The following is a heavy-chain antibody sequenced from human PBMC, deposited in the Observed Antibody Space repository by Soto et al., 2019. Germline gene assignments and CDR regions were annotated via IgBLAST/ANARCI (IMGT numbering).Heavy chain of an antibody. Sequence: QVQLVQSGAEVKKPGASVTVSCKASGYTFTTHYMHCVRQAPGQGLEWMGIINPSDGRTTYALKFQGRVSLTSDTSTNTVYMELSSLRSEDTAVYYGASAGENYGSGTFSPPLRYYFNSWGQGTLVTVSS. CDR1: GYTFTTHY. V-gene: IGHV1-46*01. CDR2: INPSDGRT. J-gene: IGHJ4*02. CDR3: ASAGENYGSGTFSPPLRYYFNS. D-gene: IGHD3-10*01.